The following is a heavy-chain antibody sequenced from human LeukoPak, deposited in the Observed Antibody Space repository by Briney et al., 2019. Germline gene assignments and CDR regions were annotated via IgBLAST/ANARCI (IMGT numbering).Heavy chain of an antibody. CDR1: GGSISSYY. Sequence: PSETLSLTCTVSGGSISSYYWSWIRQPPGKGLEWIGYIYYSGSTNYNPSLKSRVTISVDTSKNQFSLKLSSVTAADTAVYYCARELWSGYSLWGQGTLVTVSS. D-gene: IGHD3-3*01. CDR2: IYYSGST. V-gene: IGHV4-59*01. CDR3: ARELWSGYSL. J-gene: IGHJ4*02.